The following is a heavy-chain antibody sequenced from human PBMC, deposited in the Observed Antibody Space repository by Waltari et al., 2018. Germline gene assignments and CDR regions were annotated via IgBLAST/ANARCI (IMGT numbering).Heavy chain of an antibody. Sequence: QLQLQESGPGLVKPSETLSLTCTVSGGSISSSSYYWGWIRTPPGKGLEWIGSIYYSGSTYYNPSLKSRVTISVDTSKNQFSLKLSSVTAADTAVYYCARLDTAMVIPDYWGQGTLVTVSS. CDR3: ARLDTAMVIPDY. D-gene: IGHD5-18*01. CDR1: GGSISSSSYY. V-gene: IGHV4-39*01. J-gene: IGHJ4*02. CDR2: IYYSGST.